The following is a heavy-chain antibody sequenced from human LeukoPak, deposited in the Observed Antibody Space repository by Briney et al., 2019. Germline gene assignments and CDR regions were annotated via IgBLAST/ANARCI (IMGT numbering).Heavy chain of an antibody. D-gene: IGHD6-13*01. CDR1: GGTFSSYA. Sequence: ASVKVSCKASGGTFSSYAISWVRQAPGQGLGGMGGIIPIFGTANYAQKFQGRVTITADESTSTAYMELSSLRSEDTAVYYCALGSSSWYKSGADYWGQGTLVTVSS. CDR3: ALGSSSWYKSGADY. CDR2: IIPIFGTA. J-gene: IGHJ4*02. V-gene: IGHV1-69*13.